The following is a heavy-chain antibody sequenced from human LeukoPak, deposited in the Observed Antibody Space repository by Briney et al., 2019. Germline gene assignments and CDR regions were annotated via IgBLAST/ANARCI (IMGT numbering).Heavy chain of an antibody. CDR2: ISYDGSNK. CDR1: GFIFTDYW. Sequence: GGSLRLSSAASGFIFTDYWMYWVRQAPGKGLEWVAVISYDGSNKYYADSVKGRFTISRDNSKNTLYLQMNSLRAEDTAVYYCARAGVVVVPAAPFDYWGQGTLVTVSS. CDR3: ARAGVVVVPAAPFDY. V-gene: IGHV3-30-3*01. J-gene: IGHJ4*02. D-gene: IGHD2-2*01.